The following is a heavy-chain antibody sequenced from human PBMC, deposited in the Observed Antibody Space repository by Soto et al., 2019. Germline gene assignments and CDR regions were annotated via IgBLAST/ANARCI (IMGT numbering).Heavy chain of an antibody. Sequence: GGSLRLSCAASGFSFSSFAMNWVRQAPGKGLEWVSIFIVSAVSTFYADSLKGRFTISRDNSKSTLYLQINSLRAEDTAVYYCAKTRGAMIYAISVYGMDVWGQGTTVTVSS. CDR1: GFSFSSFA. CDR2: FIVSAVST. CDR3: AKTRGAMIYAISVYGMDV. D-gene: IGHD2-8*01. J-gene: IGHJ6*02. V-gene: IGHV3-23*01.